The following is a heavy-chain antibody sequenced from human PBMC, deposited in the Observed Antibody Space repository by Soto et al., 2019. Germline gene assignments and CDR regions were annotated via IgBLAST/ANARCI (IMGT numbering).Heavy chain of an antibody. D-gene: IGHD5-18*01. V-gene: IGHV1-69*13. CDR2: IIPIFGTA. Sequence: SVKVSCKASGGTFSSHAISWVRQAPGQGLEWMGGIIPIFGTANYAQKFQGRVTITADESTSTAYMELSSLRSEDTAVYYCAPPVGYSYGYHYCYYYGMGVWGQGTKVIVSS. CDR1: GGTFSSHA. CDR3: APPVGYSYGYHYCYYYGMGV. J-gene: IGHJ6*02.